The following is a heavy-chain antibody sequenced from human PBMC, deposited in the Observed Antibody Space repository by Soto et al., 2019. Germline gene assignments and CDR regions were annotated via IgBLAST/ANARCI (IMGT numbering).Heavy chain of an antibody. J-gene: IGHJ4*02. D-gene: IGHD1-26*01. CDR2: IRETGNT. V-gene: IGHV3-23*01. CDR1: GFTFSNYA. Sequence: XXSLRLACAASGFTFSNYAMRWIRQAPGKGLEWVSTIRETGNTYYADSVRGRFATSRDNSENTLYLQMSSLRAEDTAVYYCAKQQMGVIRALDYWGQGTLVTVSS. CDR3: AKQQMGVIRALDY.